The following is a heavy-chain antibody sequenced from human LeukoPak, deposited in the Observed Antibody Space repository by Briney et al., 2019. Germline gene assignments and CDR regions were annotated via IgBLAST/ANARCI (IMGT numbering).Heavy chain of an antibody. V-gene: IGHV3-23*01. CDR2: ISGGGGST. D-gene: IGHD3-22*01. J-gene: IGHJ4*02. Sequence: PGGSLRLSCAAPGFTFKSTAMNWVRPAPGKGRGWVSGISGGGGSTDYADSVKGRFTISRDNSKNTVYMQMNSLRAEDTAVYYCAKRSGSSGYYTLFDYWGQGTLVTVSS. CDR3: AKRSGSSGYYTLFDY. CDR1: GFTFKSTA.